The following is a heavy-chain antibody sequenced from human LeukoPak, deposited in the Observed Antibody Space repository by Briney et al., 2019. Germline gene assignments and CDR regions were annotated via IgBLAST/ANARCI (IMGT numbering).Heavy chain of an antibody. Sequence: SETLSLTCTVSGGSISSYYWSWIRQPPGKGLEWIGYIYHSGSTNYNPSLKSRVTISVDTSKNQFSLKLSSVTAADTAVYYCARRRYFDWFDAFDIWGQGTMVTVSS. V-gene: IGHV4-59*01. J-gene: IGHJ3*02. CDR2: IYHSGST. CDR1: GGSISSYY. D-gene: IGHD3-9*01. CDR3: ARRRYFDWFDAFDI.